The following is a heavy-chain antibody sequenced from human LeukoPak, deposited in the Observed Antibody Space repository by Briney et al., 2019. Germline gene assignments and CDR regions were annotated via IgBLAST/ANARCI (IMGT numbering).Heavy chain of an antibody. Sequence: QSGGSLRLSCAASGFTVSGNYMSWVRQAPGKGLDWVSVIYSGGSTYYADSVKGRFTISRDNSQNTLYLQMNSLRAEDTAVYYCAKGIWFGELFDAFDIWGQGTMVTVSS. CDR2: IYSGGST. V-gene: IGHV3-53*01. J-gene: IGHJ3*02. D-gene: IGHD3-10*01. CDR1: GFTVSGNY. CDR3: AKGIWFGELFDAFDI.